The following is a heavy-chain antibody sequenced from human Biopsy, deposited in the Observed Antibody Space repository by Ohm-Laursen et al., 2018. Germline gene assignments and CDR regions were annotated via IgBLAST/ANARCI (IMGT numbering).Heavy chain of an antibody. D-gene: IGHD3-3*01. V-gene: IGHV4-31*03. CDR3: ARDWSSDRYLEY. J-gene: IGHJ4*02. CDR2: IHNSGNT. Sequence: TLSLTCTVSGGSLSSGSYFWTWIRQHPEKGLEWIGYIHNSGNTYYNPSLKSRVMISIDVSKDQFSLKLSSVTAADTAVYYCARDWSSDRYLEYWGQGSQVTVSS. CDR1: GGSLSSGSYF.